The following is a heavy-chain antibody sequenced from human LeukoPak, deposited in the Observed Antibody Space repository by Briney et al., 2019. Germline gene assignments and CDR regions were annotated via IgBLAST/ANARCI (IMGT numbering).Heavy chain of an antibody. V-gene: IGHV3-30*02. CDR2: IKYDGTNK. J-gene: IGHJ3*02. CDR1: GFTFSSYD. Sequence: GGSLRLSCAASGFTFSSYDIHWVRQAPGKGLEWVASIKYDGTNKYYGDSVKGRFTISRDNSKNTLSLQMNSLRAEDTAVYYCAKDSGAFDIWGQGTMVTVSS. CDR3: AKDSGAFDI.